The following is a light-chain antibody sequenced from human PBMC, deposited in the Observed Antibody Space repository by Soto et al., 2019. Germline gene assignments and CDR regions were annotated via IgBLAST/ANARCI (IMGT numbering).Light chain of an antibody. V-gene: IGLV2-14*01. CDR3: SSYTSSSTLV. CDR2: DVS. J-gene: IGLJ2*01. CDR1: SSDVGGYNY. Sequence: ALTQPASVSGSPGQSITISCTGTSSDVGGYNYVSWYQQHPGKAPKLMIHDVSNRPSGVSNRFSGSKSGNTASLTISGLQAEDEADYYCSSYTSSSTLVFGGGTKLTVL.